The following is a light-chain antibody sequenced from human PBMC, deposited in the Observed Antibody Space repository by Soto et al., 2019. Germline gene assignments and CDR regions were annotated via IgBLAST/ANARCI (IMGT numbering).Light chain of an antibody. Sequence: DIHIAQSPSTPSAFLGDRVPIPCRASQSPSSYLAWYQQKPGKAPNLLIYQASSLENGVPSRFSGSGSGTEFSLTISSLQPDDFAXXXXXXXXXHSTFGQGTKVDIK. J-gene: IGKJ1*01. CDR2: QAS. CDR3: XXXXXHST. CDR1: QSPSSY. V-gene: IGKV1-5*03.